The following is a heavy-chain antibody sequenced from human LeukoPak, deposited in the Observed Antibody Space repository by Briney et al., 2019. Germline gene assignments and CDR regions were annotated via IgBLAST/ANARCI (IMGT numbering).Heavy chain of an antibody. CDR3: AGDRPTGASRVFVVQ. J-gene: IGHJ4*02. CDR2: MSSGSRYI. CDR1: GFTFSTYA. V-gene: IGHV3-21*06. D-gene: IGHD2-15*01. Sequence: NPGGSLRLSCTASGFTFSTYAMTWVRQAPGKGLEWISSMSSGSRYIYYADSVRGRFTISRDNTRNSLFLLMNNLRAEDTAIYYCAGDRPTGASRVFVVQWGQGTPVTVSS.